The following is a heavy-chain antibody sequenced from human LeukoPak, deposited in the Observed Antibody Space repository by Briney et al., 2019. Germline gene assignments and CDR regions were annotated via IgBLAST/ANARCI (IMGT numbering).Heavy chain of an antibody. CDR2: IDPSDSYT. V-gene: IGHV5-10-1*01. CDR1: GYSFTSYW. CDR3: ASGGQYYFDY. D-gene: IGHD6-19*01. Sequence: HGESLKISCKGSGYSFTSYWISWVRQMPGKGLEWMGRIDPSDSYTNYSPSFQGHVTISADKSISTAYLQWSSLKASDTAMYYCASGGQYYFDYWGQGTLVTVSS. J-gene: IGHJ4*02.